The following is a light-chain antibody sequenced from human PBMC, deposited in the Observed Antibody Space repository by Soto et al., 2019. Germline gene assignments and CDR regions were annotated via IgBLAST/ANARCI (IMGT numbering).Light chain of an antibody. CDR2: GAS. Sequence: TQSPATLSVSPGERATLSCRASQSVSNNYLAWYQQKPGQAPRLPICGASNRATGIPDRFSGSGSGTDFTLTITRLAREDFAVYYCQQYGNSPKTFGQGTKVDI. CDR1: QSVSNNY. V-gene: IGKV3-20*01. CDR3: QQYGNSPKT. J-gene: IGKJ1*01.